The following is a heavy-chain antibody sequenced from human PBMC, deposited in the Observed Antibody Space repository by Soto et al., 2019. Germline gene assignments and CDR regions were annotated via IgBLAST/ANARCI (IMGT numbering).Heavy chain of an antibody. CDR3: ARNYGGNSQFFDL. J-gene: IGHJ2*01. V-gene: IGHV4-59*11. CDR1: GDAISRHY. D-gene: IGHD4-17*01. CDR2: FFHTGTA. Sequence: QVQLQESGPGLVKPSETLSLTCSVSGDAISRHYWSWIRQSPGKGLEWLGYFFHTGTALYNPSLKSRVSMSVDTSQNQFSLRLTSVIPADTAVYFCARNYGGNSQFFDLWGRGTLVTVSS.